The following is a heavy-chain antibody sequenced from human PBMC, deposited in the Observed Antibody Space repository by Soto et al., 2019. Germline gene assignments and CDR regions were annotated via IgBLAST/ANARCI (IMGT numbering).Heavy chain of an antibody. Sequence: PGGSLRLSCAASGFTFSSYAMSWVRQAPGKGLEWVSTISGSGGSTYYADSVKGRFTISRDNSKNTLYLQMNSLRAEDTAVYYCAKLDRGVVTPRDAFDIWGQGTMVTVSS. J-gene: IGHJ3*02. D-gene: IGHD2-21*02. CDR1: GFTFSSYA. CDR3: AKLDRGVVTPRDAFDI. V-gene: IGHV3-23*01. CDR2: ISGSGGST.